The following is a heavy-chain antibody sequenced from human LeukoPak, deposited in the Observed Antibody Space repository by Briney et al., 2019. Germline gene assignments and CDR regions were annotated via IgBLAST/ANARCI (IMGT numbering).Heavy chain of an antibody. CDR3: AILRGGNY. CDR1: GFTFSSYL. Sequence: GGSLRLSCAASGFTFSSYLMTWVRQAPGKGLEWVATIKQDGSDKYYVDSVKGRFTISRDNAQNSLHLQMNSLRAEDTAVYYCAILRGGNYWGQGTLVTVSS. J-gene: IGHJ4*02. D-gene: IGHD3-10*01. V-gene: IGHV3-7*02. CDR2: IKQDGSDK.